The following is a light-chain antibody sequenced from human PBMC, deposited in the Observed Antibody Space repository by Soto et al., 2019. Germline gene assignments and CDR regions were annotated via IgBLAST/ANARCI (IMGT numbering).Light chain of an antibody. CDR3: QQYNSYSMYT. V-gene: IGKV1-5*01. CDR1: QSISSW. CDR2: DAS. Sequence: DIQMTQSPSTLSASVGDRVTITCRASQSISSWLAWYQQKPGKAPKLLIYDASSLESGVPSRFSGSGSGTEFTITISSLQPDDFATYYSQQYNSYSMYTFGQGTKLEIK. J-gene: IGKJ2*01.